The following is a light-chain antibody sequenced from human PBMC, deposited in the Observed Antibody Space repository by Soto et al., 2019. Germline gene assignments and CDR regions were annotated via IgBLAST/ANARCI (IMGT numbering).Light chain of an antibody. J-gene: IGKJ5*01. CDR1: QSISSY. CDR3: QQLFDSPIT. Sequence: DTQMTQSPSSLSASVGDRVTITCRASQSISSYLNWYQQKPGKAPKLLIYAASTLESGVPSRFSATVSGTEFSLTITSLQPGDFATYYCQQLFDSPITFGQGTRLEI. V-gene: IGKV1-39*01. CDR2: AAS.